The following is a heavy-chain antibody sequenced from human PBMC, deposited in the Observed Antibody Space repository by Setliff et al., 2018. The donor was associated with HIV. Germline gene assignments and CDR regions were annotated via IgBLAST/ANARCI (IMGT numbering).Heavy chain of an antibody. CDR3: VRELGRPGSWYFDL. J-gene: IGHJ2*01. V-gene: IGHV3-13*01. CDR2: IGAAGGT. CDR1: GFTFSTYD. Sequence: GESLKISCAASGFTFSTYDMHWVRQPTGKGLEWVSVIGAAGGTSYRNSVKGQFIVSRENAKNSLYLQMNNLRAGDTAVYYCVRELGRPGSWYFDLWGRGTLVTVSS. D-gene: IGHD7-27*01.